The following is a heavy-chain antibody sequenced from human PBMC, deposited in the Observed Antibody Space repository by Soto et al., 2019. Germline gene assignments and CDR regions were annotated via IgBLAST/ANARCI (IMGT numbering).Heavy chain of an antibody. CDR1: GYSFTSYW. CDR2: IYPGDSDT. Sequence: GESLKISCKGSGYSFTSYWIGWVRQMPGKGLEWMGIIYPGDSDTRYSPSFQGQVTISADKSISTAYLQWSSLKASDTAMYYCARSYDSSGYYSLNWFDPWGQGTLVTVS. V-gene: IGHV5-51*01. J-gene: IGHJ5*02. D-gene: IGHD3-22*01. CDR3: ARSYDSSGYYSLNWFDP.